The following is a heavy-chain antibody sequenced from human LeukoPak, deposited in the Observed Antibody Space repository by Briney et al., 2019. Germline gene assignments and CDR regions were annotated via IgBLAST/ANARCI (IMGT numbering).Heavy chain of an antibody. CDR3: ARDSITYYDFWSGYFYYMDV. CDR2: IKEDGGDQ. CDR1: GFTFSGYR. V-gene: IGHV3-7*01. J-gene: IGHJ6*03. Sequence: GGSLRLSCEASGFTFSGYRMTWVRQAPGKGLEWVANIKEDGGDQYYVDSVKGRFTISRDNAKNSVYLQMNSLRAEDTAVYYCARDSITYYDFWSGYFYYMDVWGKGTTVTVSS. D-gene: IGHD3-3*01.